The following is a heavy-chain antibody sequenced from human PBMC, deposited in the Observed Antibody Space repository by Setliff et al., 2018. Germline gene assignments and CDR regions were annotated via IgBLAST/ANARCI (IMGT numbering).Heavy chain of an antibody. D-gene: IGHD3-10*01. CDR2: ISSNGGST. V-gene: IGHV3-64*02. CDR3: ARDIHYYGSGTSSGHYYYMDV. J-gene: IGHJ6*03. Sequence: PGGSLRLSCAASGFTFSSYAMHWVRQAPGKGLEYVSAISSNGGSTYYADSVKGRFTIFRDNAKNSLYLQMNSLRAEDTAVYYCARDIHYYGSGTSSGHYYYMDVWGKGTTVTVSS. CDR1: GFTFSSYA.